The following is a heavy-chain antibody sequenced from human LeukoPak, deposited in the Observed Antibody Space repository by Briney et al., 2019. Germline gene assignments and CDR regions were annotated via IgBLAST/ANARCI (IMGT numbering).Heavy chain of an antibody. D-gene: IGHD1-26*01. CDR2: ISGSGGSAGST. CDR3: AKAGGVRFDP. V-gene: IGHV3-23*01. J-gene: IGHJ5*02. Sequence: PGGSLRLSCEASGYTFRNYATSWVRQAPGKGLEWVSGISGSGGSAGSTYYADSVKGRFTISRDNSKDTLYLQMNSLRAEDTAVYYCAKAGGVRFDPWGQGTLVTVSS. CDR1: GYTFRNYA.